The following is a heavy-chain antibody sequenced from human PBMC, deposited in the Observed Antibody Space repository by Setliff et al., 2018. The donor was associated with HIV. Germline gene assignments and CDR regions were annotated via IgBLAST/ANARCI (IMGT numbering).Heavy chain of an antibody. J-gene: IGHJ4*02. D-gene: IGHD3-10*01. CDR3: ARWTYYHASGSYRGKFDY. Sequence: PSETLSLTCTVSDGYISDGDYYWTWIRQPPGKGLEWIGHSYYSGSAHYNASLKSRVTMSVDMSNNQFPLKLRSVTAADTAVYYCARWTYYHASGSYRGKFDYWGQGTLVTVSS. CDR2: SYYSGSA. CDR1: DGYISDGDYY. V-gene: IGHV4-30-4*08.